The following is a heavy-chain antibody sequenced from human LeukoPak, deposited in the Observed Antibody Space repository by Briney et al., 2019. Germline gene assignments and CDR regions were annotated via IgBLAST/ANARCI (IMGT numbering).Heavy chain of an antibody. CDR3: ARDNNWGFDY. D-gene: IGHD7-27*01. Sequence: GGSLRLSCVASEFTFSNYWLHWVRQAPGKGPVWVSRINSDGSNTIYADSVKGRFTISRDDAKNSLYLQMSSLRAEDTAFYYCARDNNWGFDYWGQGALVTVSS. J-gene: IGHJ4*02. CDR2: INSDGSNT. CDR1: EFTFSNYW. V-gene: IGHV3-74*01.